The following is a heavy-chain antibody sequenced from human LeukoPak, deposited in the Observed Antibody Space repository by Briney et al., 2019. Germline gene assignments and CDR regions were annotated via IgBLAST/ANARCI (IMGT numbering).Heavy chain of an antibody. D-gene: IGHD3-9*01. CDR1: GFSLSTSGVG. V-gene: IGHV2-5*01. CDR3: ARHHDILTGYYEYYFDY. CDR2: IYWNDDK. Sequence: SGPTLVKPTQTLTLTCTLSGFSLSTSGVGVGWIRQPPGKALEWLALIYWNDDKRYSPSLKSRLTITKDTSKNQVVLTMTNMDPVDTATYYCARHHDILTGYYEYYFDYWGQGTLVTVSS. J-gene: IGHJ4*02.